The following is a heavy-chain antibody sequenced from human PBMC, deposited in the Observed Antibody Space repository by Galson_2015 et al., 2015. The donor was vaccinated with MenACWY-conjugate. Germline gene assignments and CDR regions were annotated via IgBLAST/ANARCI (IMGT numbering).Heavy chain of an antibody. CDR1: GFTVNTNY. V-gene: IGHV3-53*01. J-gene: IGHJ6*03. Sequence: SLRLSGAASGFTVNTNYMTWVRQAPGKGLEWVSIIYSGGSTYYPDSVRGRFTISRDNSKNTLYLQMDSLRADDTAVYYCARAGSENCRTTNCLSLGAKFSYYYYMDVWGKGTTVTVFS. CDR3: ARAGSENCRTTNCLSLGAKFSYYYYMDV. D-gene: IGHD2-2*01. CDR2: IYSGGST.